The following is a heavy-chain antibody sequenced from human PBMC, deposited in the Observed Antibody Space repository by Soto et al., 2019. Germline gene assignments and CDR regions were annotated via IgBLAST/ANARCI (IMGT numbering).Heavy chain of an antibody. Sequence: SVKVSCKASGGTFSSYAISWVRQAPGQGLEWMGGIIPIFGTANYAQKFQGRVTITADKSTSTAYMELSGLRSEDTAVYYCARDLGSSSPLDYWGQGTLVTVSS. CDR1: GGTFSSYA. CDR2: IIPIFGTA. D-gene: IGHD6-6*01. V-gene: IGHV1-69*06. J-gene: IGHJ4*02. CDR3: ARDLGSSSPLDY.